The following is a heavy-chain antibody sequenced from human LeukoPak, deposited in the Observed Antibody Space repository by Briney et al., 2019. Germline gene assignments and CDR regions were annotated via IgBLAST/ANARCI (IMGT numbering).Heavy chain of an antibody. D-gene: IGHD4-11*01. CDR2: IRYDGSNK. CDR1: GFTFSSYG. CDR3: AKDGSADYPTFDY. J-gene: IGHJ4*02. V-gene: IGHV3-30*02. Sequence: GGSLRLSCAASGFTFSSYGMHWVRQAPGKGLEWVAFIRYDGSNKYYADSVKGRFTISRDNSKNTLYLQMNSLRAEDAAVYYCAKDGSADYPTFDYWGQGTLVTVSS.